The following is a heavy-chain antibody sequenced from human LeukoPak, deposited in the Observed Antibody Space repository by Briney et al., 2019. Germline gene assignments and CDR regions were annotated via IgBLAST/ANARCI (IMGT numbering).Heavy chain of an antibody. CDR2: INQDGNEK. CDR1: GFNFSDYF. V-gene: IGHV3-7*01. Sequence: GGSLRLSCAASGFNFSDYFLTWVRQAPGKGLEWVANINQDGNEKNYVDSLEGRFTISRDNAKRSLYLQMNSLRVDDTAIYYCTRGLVVWGQGALVTVSS. CDR3: TRGLVV. D-gene: IGHD2-2*01. J-gene: IGHJ4*02.